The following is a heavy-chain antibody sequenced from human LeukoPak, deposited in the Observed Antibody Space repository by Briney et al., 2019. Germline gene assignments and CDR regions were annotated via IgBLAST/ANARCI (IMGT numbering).Heavy chain of an antibody. Sequence: PGGSLRLSCAASGFTFSSYGMHWVRQAPGKGLEWVAFIRYDGSNKYYADSVKGRFTISRDNSKNTLYLQMNSLRAEDTAVYYCAKANSGYSYGYYFDYWGQGTLVTVSS. D-gene: IGHD5-18*01. CDR3: AKANSGYSYGYYFDY. J-gene: IGHJ4*02. V-gene: IGHV3-30*02. CDR1: GFTFSSYG. CDR2: IRYDGSNK.